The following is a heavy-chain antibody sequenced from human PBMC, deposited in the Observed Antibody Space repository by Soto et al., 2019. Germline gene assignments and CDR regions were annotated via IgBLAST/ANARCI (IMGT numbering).Heavy chain of an antibody. V-gene: IGHV3-23*01. Sequence: GGSLRLSCAASGFPFSTSAMNWVRQAPGKGLEWVSIISGTSDAAHYAESVKGRFTSSRDNSKNTLYLQMNSLRAEDTAVYYCARHALTTARKKFWFDPWGQGTLVTVSS. CDR2: ISGTSDAA. CDR3: ARHALTTARKKFWFDP. CDR1: GFPFSTSA. D-gene: IGHD4-4*01. J-gene: IGHJ5*02.